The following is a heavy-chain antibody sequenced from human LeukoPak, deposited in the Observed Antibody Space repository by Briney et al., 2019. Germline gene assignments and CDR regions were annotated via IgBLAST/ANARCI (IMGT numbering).Heavy chain of an antibody. CDR1: GYTFTSNY. D-gene: IGHD6-19*01. J-gene: IGHJ4*02. CDR3: ARFAVHRRLTVAGQFGLDY. V-gene: IGHV1-46*01. Sequence: GASVKVSCKAFGYTFTSNYMHWVRQAPGQGPEWMGVISPSGGSITYAQKFQGRVTLTRDMSTSTDYLELRSLRSEDTAVYYCARFAVHRRLTVAGQFGLDYWGQGTLVTVSS. CDR2: ISPSGGSI.